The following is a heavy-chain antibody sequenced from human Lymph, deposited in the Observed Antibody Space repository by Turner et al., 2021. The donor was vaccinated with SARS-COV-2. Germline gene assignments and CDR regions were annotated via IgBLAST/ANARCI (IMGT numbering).Heavy chain of an antibody. CDR1: GFTFSTYA. D-gene: IGHD3-10*01. V-gene: IGHV3-30*04. J-gene: IGHJ6*02. CDR2: ISYDGSNK. CDR3: ARYGSGGYFYYGLDV. Sequence: QVQLVESGGGVVQPGRSLRLSCAASGFTFSTYAIHWVRRAAGKGLEWVAVISYDGSNKYYANSVKGRFTISRDNSKNTLYLQMNSLRAEDTAVYYCARYGSGGYFYYGLDVWGQGTTVTVSS.